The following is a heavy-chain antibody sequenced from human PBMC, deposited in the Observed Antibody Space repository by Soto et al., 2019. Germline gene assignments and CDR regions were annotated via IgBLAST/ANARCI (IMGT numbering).Heavy chain of an antibody. J-gene: IGHJ4*02. CDR3: ASPREGQWLVFDH. Sequence: VGSLRLSCVVSGFTFSDFGMHWVRQSPGEGLAWVASISKDGLDRYYSESVKGRFTISRDDSKNTVFLQMNSLKVEDTAAYFCASPREGQWLVFDHWGQRTLVTVSS. CDR1: GFTFSDFG. D-gene: IGHD6-19*01. V-gene: IGHV3-30*19. CDR2: ISKDGLDR.